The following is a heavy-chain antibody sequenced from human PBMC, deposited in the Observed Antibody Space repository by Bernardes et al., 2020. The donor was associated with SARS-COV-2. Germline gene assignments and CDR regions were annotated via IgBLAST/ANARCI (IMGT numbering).Heavy chain of an antibody. V-gene: IGHV3-7*03. Sequence: GGSLRLSCAGSGFDLSDYWMTWVRQAPGKGLEWVANIKRDGSETYYVDSVKGRFTISRDNAKNLVFLQMNSLRAEDTAVFYCARSAGMDVWGQGTKVTVSS. CDR2: IKRDGSET. CDR1: GFDLSDYW. J-gene: IGHJ6*02. CDR3: ARSAGMDV.